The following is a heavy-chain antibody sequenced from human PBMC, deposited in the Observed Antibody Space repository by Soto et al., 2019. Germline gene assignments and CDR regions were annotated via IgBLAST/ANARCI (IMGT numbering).Heavy chain of an antibody. CDR3: ARGPRYCSTTTCFSGITWFDS. V-gene: IGHV1-18*04. D-gene: IGHD2-2*01. Sequence: ASVKVSCKASGYTFTSYGISWVRQAPGQGLEWMGWISSFNENTNYAQNVQGRVTLTTDKSSSTTYLELRGLRSDDTAVYYCARGPRYCSTTTCFSGITWFDSWGQGTLVTVSS. J-gene: IGHJ5*01. CDR1: GYTFTSYG. CDR2: ISSFNENT.